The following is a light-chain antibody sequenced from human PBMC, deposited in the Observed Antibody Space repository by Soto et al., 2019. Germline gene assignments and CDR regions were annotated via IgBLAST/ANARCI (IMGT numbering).Light chain of an antibody. J-gene: IGKJ5*01. V-gene: IGKV3-20*01. CDR3: QQYGSSAPNT. Sequence: EIVLTQSPDTLSLSPGEGATLSCRASQSVSSNYWAWYQQKPGQAPRLLIYGASSRATGIPDRFSGSGSGTDFTLTISRLEPEDFAMYYCQQYGSSAPNTFGQGTRLEIE. CDR1: QSVSSNY. CDR2: GAS.